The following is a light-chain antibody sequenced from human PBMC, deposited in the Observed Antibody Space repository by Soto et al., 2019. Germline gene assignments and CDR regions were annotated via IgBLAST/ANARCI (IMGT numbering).Light chain of an antibody. Sequence: DIDMTQSPSTLSASVGDRVTITCRASQSISSWLAWYQQKPWTAPKLLIYKASSLESGVPSKFSGSGSGTEYTLTLIGLQPYDFSAYYCQQYNSYWTIGQGTKVEIK. CDR2: KAS. J-gene: IGKJ1*01. CDR1: QSISSW. CDR3: QQYNSYWT. V-gene: IGKV1-5*03.